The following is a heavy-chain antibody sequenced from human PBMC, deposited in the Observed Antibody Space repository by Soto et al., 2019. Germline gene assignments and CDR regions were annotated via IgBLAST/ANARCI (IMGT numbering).Heavy chain of an antibody. V-gene: IGHV4-30-2*01. Sequence: SETLSLTCAVSGGSISSGGYSWSWIRQPPGKGLEWIGYIYHSGSTYYNPSLKSRVTISVDRSKNQFSLKLSSVTAADTAVYYCARGSGSGYSYGYLPWFDPWGQGTLVTVSS. CDR2: IYHSGST. CDR3: ARGSGSGYSYGYLPWFDP. J-gene: IGHJ5*02. D-gene: IGHD5-18*01. CDR1: GGSISSGGYS.